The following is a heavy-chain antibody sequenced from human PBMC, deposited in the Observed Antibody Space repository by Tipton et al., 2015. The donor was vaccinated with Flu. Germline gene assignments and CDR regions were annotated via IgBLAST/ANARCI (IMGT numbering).Heavy chain of an antibody. J-gene: IGHJ1*01. Sequence: TLSLTCTVSGYSISSGYYWGWIRQPPGKGLEWIGSIYHSGSTYYNPSLKSRVTISPDTSKNQFSLKLRSVTAADTAVYYCARGVAVAMYFQHWGQGTLVTVSS. CDR1: GYSISSGYY. D-gene: IGHD6-19*01. V-gene: IGHV4-38-2*02. CDR2: IYHSGST. CDR3: ARGVAVAMYFQH.